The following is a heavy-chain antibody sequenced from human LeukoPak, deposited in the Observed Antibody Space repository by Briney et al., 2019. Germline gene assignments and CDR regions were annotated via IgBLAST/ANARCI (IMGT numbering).Heavy chain of an antibody. Sequence: GGSLRLSCAASGFTLSSYWMTWVRQAPGKGLEWVAYIKQDGSEKYYMDSVKGRFTISRDNAKNSLYLQVNSLRAEDTAVYFCAGHYDSSGYRVDVFDIWGQGTMVTVSS. CDR1: GFTLSSYW. CDR2: IKQDGSEK. V-gene: IGHV3-7*01. D-gene: IGHD3-22*01. CDR3: AGHYDSSGYRVDVFDI. J-gene: IGHJ3*02.